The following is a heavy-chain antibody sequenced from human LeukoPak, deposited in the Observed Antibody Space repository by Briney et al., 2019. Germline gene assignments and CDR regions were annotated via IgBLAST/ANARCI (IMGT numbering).Heavy chain of an antibody. V-gene: IGHV3-23*01. CDR3: AKSRSGGGSCYNY. D-gene: IGHD2-15*01. J-gene: IGHJ4*02. CDR2: ISGSDDST. Sequence: GGSLRLSCAASGFIFSNYAMTWVRQAPGKGLEWVSTISGSDDSTSYADSVRGRFTISRDNSKNTLYLQMNSLRAEDTAVYYCAKSRSGGGSCYNYWGQGTLVTVSS. CDR1: GFIFSNYA.